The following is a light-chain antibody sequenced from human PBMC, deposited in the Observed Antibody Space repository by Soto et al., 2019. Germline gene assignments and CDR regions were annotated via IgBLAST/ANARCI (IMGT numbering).Light chain of an antibody. CDR3: QPSYSTPYT. Sequence: DLQMTQSPSSLSAYVGDRVTITCRASQSISCYLNWYQQKPGKAPTLLIYAASSLQSGVPSRFSGSGSGTDFALPISILQPEDFETYYCQPSYSTPYTFCQGTKLAIK. CDR1: QSISCY. CDR2: AAS. J-gene: IGKJ2*01. V-gene: IGKV1-39*01.